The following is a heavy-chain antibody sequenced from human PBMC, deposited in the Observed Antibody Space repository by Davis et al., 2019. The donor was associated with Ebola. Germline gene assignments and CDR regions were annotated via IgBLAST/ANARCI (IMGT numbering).Heavy chain of an antibody. J-gene: IGHJ4*02. CDR3: ARHIAAAGKFDY. CDR2: IIPIFGTA. CDR1: GGTFSSYA. Sequence: SVKVSCKASGGTFSSYAISWVRQAPGQGLEWMGGIIPIFGTANYAQRFQGRVTITADESTSTAYMELSSLRSEDTAVYYCARHIAAAGKFDYWGQGTLVTVSS. V-gene: IGHV1-69*13. D-gene: IGHD6-13*01.